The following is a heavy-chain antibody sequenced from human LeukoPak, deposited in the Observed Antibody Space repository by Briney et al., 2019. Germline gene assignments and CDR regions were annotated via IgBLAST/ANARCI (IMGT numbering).Heavy chain of an antibody. Sequence: GASVKVSCKTSGYTFTGYYMHWVRLAPGQGLEWLGWVDANSGGTKYAQKFQGRVTMSRDTSISTVYLELSSLTSDDTAVYYCARDLFWTGYYYFDYWGQGTLVTVSS. D-gene: IGHD3/OR15-3a*01. J-gene: IGHJ4*02. CDR2: VDANSGGT. CDR1: GYTFTGYY. CDR3: ARDLFWTGYYYFDY. V-gene: IGHV1-2*02.